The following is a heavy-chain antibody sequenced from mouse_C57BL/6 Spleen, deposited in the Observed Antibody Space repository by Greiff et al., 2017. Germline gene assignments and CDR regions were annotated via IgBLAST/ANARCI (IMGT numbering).Heavy chain of an antibody. D-gene: IGHD1-1*01. CDR1: GYTFTSYW. V-gene: IGHV1-55*01. CDR3: ARCYYGSSLYWYFDV. CDR2: IYPGSGST. J-gene: IGHJ1*03. Sequence: QVQLQQPGAELVKPGASVKMSCKASGYTFTSYWITWVKQRPGQGLEWIGDIYPGSGSTNYNEKFKSKATLTVDTSSSTAYMQLSSLTSEDSAVYYCARCYYGSSLYWYFDVWGTGTTVTVSS.